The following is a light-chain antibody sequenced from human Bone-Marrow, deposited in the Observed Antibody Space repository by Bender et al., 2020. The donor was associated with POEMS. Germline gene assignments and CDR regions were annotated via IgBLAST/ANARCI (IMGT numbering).Light chain of an antibody. Sequence: QSALTQPASVSGSPGQSITISCTGTSSDLGGYYSVSWYQHLPGKAPKLIICDVTNRPSGVSNRFSGSKSGNTASLTISSLQAEDEAHYYCSAATSSSTWLFGGVTKLTVL. V-gene: IGLV2-14*03. J-gene: IGLJ2*01. CDR1: SSDLGGYYS. CDR2: DVT. CDR3: SAATSSSTWL.